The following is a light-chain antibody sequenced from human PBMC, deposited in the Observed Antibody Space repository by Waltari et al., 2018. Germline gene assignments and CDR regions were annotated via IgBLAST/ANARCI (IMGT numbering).Light chain of an antibody. CDR2: GAS. CDR3: LQRSNWPQYS. Sequence: EIVMTQSPATLSLSPGERATLSCRASQSVSSSLAWYQQKPGQAPRLLIYGASSRATGSPDRFSGSGSGTDFTLTISSLEPEDVAVYYCLQRSNWPQYSFGQGTKVEIK. CDR1: QSVSSS. V-gene: IGKV3-15*01. J-gene: IGKJ2*03.